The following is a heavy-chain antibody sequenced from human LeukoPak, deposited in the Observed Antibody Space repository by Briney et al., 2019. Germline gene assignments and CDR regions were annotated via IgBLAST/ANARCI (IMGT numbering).Heavy chain of an antibody. V-gene: IGHV3-33*06. D-gene: IGHD2-8*01. CDR3: AKDLGNGSRYYFDL. CDR2: VWYDGSNK. Sequence: PGKSLTLSCEASGFTFSNHGMHWVRQAPGKGLEWVAVVWYDGSNKNYADSVRGRFTISRDNSKNALYLHMNSLRGEDTAIYYCAKDLGNGSRYYFDLWGQGTLVTVSS. J-gene: IGHJ4*02. CDR1: GFTFSNHG.